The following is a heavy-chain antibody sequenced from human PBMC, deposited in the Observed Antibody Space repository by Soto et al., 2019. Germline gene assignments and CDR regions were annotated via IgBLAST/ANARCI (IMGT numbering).Heavy chain of an antibody. CDR1: GGSISSSSYY. J-gene: IGHJ4*02. D-gene: IGHD6-6*01. CDR2: IYYSGST. Sequence: QLQLQESGPGLVKPSETLSLTCTVSGGSISSSSYYWGWIRQPPGKGLEWIGSIYYSGSTYYNPSLKSRVTISVDTSKNQFSLKLSSVTAADTAVYYCARRRRQEYSSIPYDYWGQGTLVTVSS. V-gene: IGHV4-39*01. CDR3: ARRRRQEYSSIPYDY.